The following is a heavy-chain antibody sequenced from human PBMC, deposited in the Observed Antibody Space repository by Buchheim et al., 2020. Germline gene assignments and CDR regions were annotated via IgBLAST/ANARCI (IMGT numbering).Heavy chain of an antibody. CDR2: IYYSGST. V-gene: IGHV4-31*03. J-gene: IGHJ5*02. CDR1: GGSISSGGYY. CDR3: AREGFVGYYYDSSGYRGGWFDP. D-gene: IGHD3-22*01. Sequence: QVQLQESGPGLVKPSQTLSLTCTVSGGSISSGGYYWSWIRQHPGKGLEWIGYIYYSGSTYYNPSLKSRVTISVDTSKNQFSLKLSSVTAADTAVYYCAREGFVGYYYDSSGYRGGWFDPWGQGTL.